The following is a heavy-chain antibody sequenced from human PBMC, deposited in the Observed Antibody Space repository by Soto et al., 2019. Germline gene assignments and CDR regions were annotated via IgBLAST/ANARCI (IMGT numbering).Heavy chain of an antibody. V-gene: IGHV3-48*01. J-gene: IGHJ4*01. D-gene: IGHD2-21*01. CDR2: ISSNSSTI. CDR3: TTDSYSTITIVRFDY. Sequence: GGSLRLSCAASGFTFSSYSMNWVRQAPGKGLEWVSYISSNSSTIYYADSVKGRFTISRDNAKNSLYQQMNSLRAEYTVLYYCTTDSYSTITIVRFDYWGHGTLVTVSS. CDR1: GFTFSSYS.